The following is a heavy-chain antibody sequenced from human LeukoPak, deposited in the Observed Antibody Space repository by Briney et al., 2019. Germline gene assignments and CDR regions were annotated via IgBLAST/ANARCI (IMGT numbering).Heavy chain of an antibody. CDR1: GFIFSNAW. CDR2: IKSRADGGTT. V-gene: IGHV3-15*01. Sequence: PGGSLRLSCGGSGFIFSNAWMSWVRQAPGKGLEWVGRIKSRADGGTTDYAAPVKGRFIISRDDSRNTLYLQMNSLKIEDTAVYYCAKDQRWESPHYLDSWGQGTLVTVSS. CDR3: AKDQRWESPHYLDS. D-gene: IGHD1-26*01. J-gene: IGHJ4*02.